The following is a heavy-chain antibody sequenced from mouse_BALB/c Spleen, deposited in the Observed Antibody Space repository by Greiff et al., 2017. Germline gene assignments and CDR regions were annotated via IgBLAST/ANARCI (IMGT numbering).Heavy chain of an antibody. CDR2: INPYNDGT. V-gene: IGHV1-14*01. D-gene: IGHD2-4*01. CDR1: GYTFTSYV. Sequence: VQLKESGPELVKPGASVKMSCKASGYTFTSYVMHWVKQKPGQGLEWIGYINPYNDGTKYNEKFKGKATLTSDKSSSTAYMELSSLTSEDSAVYYCARSTMITNMDYWGQGTSVTVSS. J-gene: IGHJ4*01. CDR3: ARSTMITNMDY.